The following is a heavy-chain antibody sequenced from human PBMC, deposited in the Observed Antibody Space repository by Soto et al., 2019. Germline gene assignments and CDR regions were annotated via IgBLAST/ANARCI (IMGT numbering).Heavy chain of an antibody. CDR2: IIPIFGTA. V-gene: IGHV1-69*06. J-gene: IGHJ5*02. D-gene: IGHD6-13*01. CDR1: GGTFSSYA. CDR3: ARHTAGISAPCGFDP. Sequence: SVKVSCKASGGTFSSYAISWVRQAPGQGLEWMGGIIPIFGTANYAQKFQGQVTISADKSVGTAYLQWGSLKASDTAIYYCARHTAGISAPCGFDPWGQGTLVTVSS.